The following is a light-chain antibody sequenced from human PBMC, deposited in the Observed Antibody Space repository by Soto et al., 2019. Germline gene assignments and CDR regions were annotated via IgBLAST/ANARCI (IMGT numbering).Light chain of an antibody. J-gene: IGLJ2*01. CDR2: DVS. CDR3: SSYTRSNTLVV. CDR1: SSDVGGYNY. V-gene: IGLV2-14*01. Sequence: QSALTQPASVSGSPGQSITISCTGTSSDVGGYNYVSWYQQHPDKAPKLMIYDVSNRPSGVSNRFSGSKSGNTASLTISGLQAEDEADYYCSSYTRSNTLVVFGGGTKLTVL.